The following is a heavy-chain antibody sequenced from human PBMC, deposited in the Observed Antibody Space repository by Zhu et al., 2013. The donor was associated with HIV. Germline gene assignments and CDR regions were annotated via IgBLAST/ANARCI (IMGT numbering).Heavy chain of an antibody. CDR2: IYHSGST. Sequence: QVQLQESGSGLVKPSQTLSLTCAVSGGSISSGGYSWSWIRQPPGKGLEWIGYIYHSGSTYYNPSLKSRVTISVDRSKNQFSLKLSSVTAADTAVYYCARGRRGYYFDYWGQGTLVTVSS. J-gene: IGHJ4*02. D-gene: IGHD3-10*01. V-gene: IGHV4-30-2*01. CDR3: ARGRRGYYFDY. CDR1: GGSISSGGYS.